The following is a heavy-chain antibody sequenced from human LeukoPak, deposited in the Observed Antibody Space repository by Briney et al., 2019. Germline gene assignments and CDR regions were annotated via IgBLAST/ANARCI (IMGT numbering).Heavy chain of an antibody. V-gene: IGHV1-2*02. Sequence: ASVKVSCKASGYTFNKYSISWVRQAPGQGLEWMGWINPNSGGTNYAQKFQGRVTMTRDTSISTAYMELSRLRSDDTAVYYCARAGEQQLVYRSLDYWGQGTLVTVSS. CDR3: ARAGEQQLVYRSLDY. D-gene: IGHD6-13*01. J-gene: IGHJ4*02. CDR1: GYTFNKYS. CDR2: INPNSGGT.